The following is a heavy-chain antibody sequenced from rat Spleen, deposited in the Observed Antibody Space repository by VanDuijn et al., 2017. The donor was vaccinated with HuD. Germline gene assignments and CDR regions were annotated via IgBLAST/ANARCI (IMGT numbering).Heavy chain of an antibody. Sequence: QVQLKESGPGLVQPSQTLSLTCTVSGFSLTSYNVHWVRQPPGKGLEWMGRMRYNGDTSYNSALKSRLSISRDTSKSQVFLKMNSLQTEDIATYYCARDVANYYAGTYGVMAAWGQGASVTVSS. J-gene: IGHJ4*01. D-gene: IGHD1-12*02. CDR1: GFSLTSYN. V-gene: IGHV2-63*01. CDR2: MRYNGDT. CDR3: ARDVANYYAGTYGVMAA.